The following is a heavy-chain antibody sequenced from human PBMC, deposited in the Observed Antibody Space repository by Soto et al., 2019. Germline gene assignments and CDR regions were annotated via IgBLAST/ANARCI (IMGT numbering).Heavy chain of an antibody. CDR2: ISGSGGST. CDR3: AKRPLATVFGVAGNRFDP. D-gene: IGHD3-3*01. Sequence: EVQLLESGGGLVQPGGSLRLSCAASGFTFSTYAMNWVRQAPGKGLEWVSGISGSGGSTYYAASVKGRFTISRDNSKNTLYLQMNSLRAEDTAVYYCAKRPLATVFGVAGNRFDPWGQGTLVTVSS. V-gene: IGHV3-23*01. J-gene: IGHJ5*02. CDR1: GFTFSTYA.